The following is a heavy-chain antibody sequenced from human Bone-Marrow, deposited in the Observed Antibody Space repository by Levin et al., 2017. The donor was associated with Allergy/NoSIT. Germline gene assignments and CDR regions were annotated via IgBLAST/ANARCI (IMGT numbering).Heavy chain of an antibody. J-gene: IGHJ4*02. CDR2: IKEDGSVK. V-gene: IGHV3-7*01. Sequence: GGSLRLSCAASGFSFSTSWMTWVRQAPGKGLQFVGNIKEDGSVKKYVDPVKGRFTISRDNAKNSVFLQMNSLRVEDTAIYYCAADILGGEGGYGPGDWGQGTLVTVSS. D-gene: IGHD5-12*01. CDR3: AADILGGEGGYGPGD. CDR1: GFSFSTSW.